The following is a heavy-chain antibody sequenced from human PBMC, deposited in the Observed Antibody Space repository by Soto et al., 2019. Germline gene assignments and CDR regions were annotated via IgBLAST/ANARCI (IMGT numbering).Heavy chain of an antibody. D-gene: IGHD3-16*01. CDR3: AHSLYDYVWGTNWFDP. Sequence: QITLKESGPTLVKPTQTLTLTCTFSGFSLSTSGVGVGWIRQPPGKALEWLALIYWDDDKRYSPSLKSRLTLTKDTSKNQVVLTMTNMDPVGTATYYCAHSLYDYVWGTNWFDPWGQGTLVTVSS. CDR1: GFSLSTSGVG. CDR2: IYWDDDK. J-gene: IGHJ5*02. V-gene: IGHV2-5*02.